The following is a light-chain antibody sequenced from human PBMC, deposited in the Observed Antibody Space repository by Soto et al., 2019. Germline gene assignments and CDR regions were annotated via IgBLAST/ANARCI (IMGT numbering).Light chain of an antibody. V-gene: IGKV3-11*01. CDR3: QQRSNWPRT. CDR1: QSVSSY. CDR2: DAS. Sequence: EIVLTQSPATLSLSPGERATLSCRASQSVSSYLAWYQQKPGQAPRLLIYDASNRATGIPARFSGSGSGTDFTINISSLEPEDFAVYYCQQRSNWPRTFGQGTKVEIK. J-gene: IGKJ1*01.